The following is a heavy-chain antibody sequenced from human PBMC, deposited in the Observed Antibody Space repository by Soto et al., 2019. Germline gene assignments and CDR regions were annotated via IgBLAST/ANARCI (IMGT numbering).Heavy chain of an antibody. CDR3: AKEAVDSSGYHYFDY. V-gene: IGHV3-23*01. D-gene: IGHD3-22*01. CDR1: GFTFFSYA. Sequence: DVQLLESGGGLEQPGGSLRLSCAASGFTFFSYAMSWVRQAPGKGLEWVSGISDSGGSTYYADSVKGRFSISRDNSKNTLYLQLNSLRAEDTAVYYCAKEAVDSSGYHYFDYWGQGTLVTVSS. CDR2: ISDSGGST. J-gene: IGHJ4*02.